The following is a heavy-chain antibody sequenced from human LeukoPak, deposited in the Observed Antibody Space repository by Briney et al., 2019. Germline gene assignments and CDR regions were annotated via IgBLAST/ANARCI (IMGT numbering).Heavy chain of an antibody. CDR2: IRSDGSNK. D-gene: IGHD4-23*01. Sequence: GGSLRLSCAGSGFSLSSYGMHWVRQAPGKGLEWMAFIRSDGSNKYYADSVKGRFTISRDNSKNTLYLQMNSLRAEDTAVYYCARDRDGGNSWLVSWGQGTLVTVSS. CDR3: ARDRDGGNSWLVS. CDR1: GFSLSSYG. V-gene: IGHV3-30*02. J-gene: IGHJ5*01.